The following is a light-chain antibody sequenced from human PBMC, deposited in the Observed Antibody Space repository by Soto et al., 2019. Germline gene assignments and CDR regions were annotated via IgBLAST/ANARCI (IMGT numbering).Light chain of an antibody. CDR1: QTVNTY. CDR3: QQGYSNPWT. Sequence: DIQMTQSPSSLSASIGDRVTITCRASQTVNTYLHWYQQKPGKAPKLLIYAASNLQSGVPSRFTGSGSGTNFTLSLNSLQPEDVATYYCQQGYSNPWTFGQGTKVDIK. J-gene: IGKJ1*01. V-gene: IGKV1-39*01. CDR2: AAS.